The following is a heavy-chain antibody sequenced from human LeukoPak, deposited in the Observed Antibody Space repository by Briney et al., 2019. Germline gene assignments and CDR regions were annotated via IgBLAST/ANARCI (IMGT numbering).Heavy chain of an antibody. Sequence: GGSLRLSCAASGFAFSSYEMNWVRQAPGKGLEWVSYISSSGSTIYYADSAKGRFTISRDNAKNSLYLQMNSLRAEDTAVYYCAELGITMIGGVWGKGTTVTISS. V-gene: IGHV3-48*03. J-gene: IGHJ6*04. D-gene: IGHD3-10*02. CDR2: ISSSGSTI. CDR3: AELGITMIGGV. CDR1: GFAFSSYE.